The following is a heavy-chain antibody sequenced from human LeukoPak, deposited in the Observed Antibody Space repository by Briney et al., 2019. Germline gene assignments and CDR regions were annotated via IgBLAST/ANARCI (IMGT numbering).Heavy chain of an antibody. CDR2: IAYDGSSK. CDR1: GFTFSRYG. J-gene: IGHJ3*02. Sequence: GGPLRLSCGTSGFTFSRYGLLWVRQAPGKGLEWVAFIAYDGSSKYYGDCVKGRFTISRDNSKNTLYLQMNSLRVEETAVSFCAAEGSDSAFDIWGQGTMVTVSS. D-gene: IGHD2-21*02. V-gene: IGHV3-30*02. CDR3: AAEGSDSAFDI.